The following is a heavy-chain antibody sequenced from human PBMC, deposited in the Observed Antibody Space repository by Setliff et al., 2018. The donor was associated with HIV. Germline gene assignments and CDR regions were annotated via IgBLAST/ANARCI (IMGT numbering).Heavy chain of an antibody. CDR3: ARHRGSSSGGPGEIDY. J-gene: IGHJ4*02. V-gene: IGHV4-61*09. Sequence: KPSETLSLTCSVSGGSITSGSYYWIWIRQPAGKGLEWIGHIYSSGATNYNPSLKSRVFISADTSKNEFSLTLSSVTAADTAVYYCARHRGSSSGGPGEIDYWGQGTLVTVSS. D-gene: IGHD3-10*01. CDR2: IYSSGAT. CDR1: GGSITSGSYY.